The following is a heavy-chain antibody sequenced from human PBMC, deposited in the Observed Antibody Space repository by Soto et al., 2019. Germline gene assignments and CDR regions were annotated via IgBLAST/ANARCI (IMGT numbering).Heavy chain of an antibody. J-gene: IGHJ4*02. Sequence: GSLRLSCAASGFPFSTSGMLWVRQPPGEGLEWVSAIGPNPSNTNYADSVKGRFTISRDNSKNTVFLQMSTLRAEDTALYYCATARHCSRDACPAAEWGQGTLVTV. CDR1: GFPFSTSG. V-gene: IGHV3-23*05. CDR3: ATARHCSRDACPAAE. CDR2: IGPNPSNT. D-gene: IGHD2-2*01.